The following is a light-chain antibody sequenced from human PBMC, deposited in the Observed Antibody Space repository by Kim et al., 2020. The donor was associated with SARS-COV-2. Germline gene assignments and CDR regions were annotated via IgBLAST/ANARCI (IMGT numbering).Light chain of an antibody. V-gene: IGKV1-27*01. CDR3: QQCKCAPWT. Sequence: DIQMTQSPSSLSASVGDRVTITCRASQGISNYLAWYQQKPGKVPKLLIYAASALRSGVPSRFSGSGSGTDFTLTITSLQPEDVAVYYRQQCKCAPWTFGHGTKVDIK. J-gene: IGKJ1*01. CDR1: QGISNY. CDR2: AAS.